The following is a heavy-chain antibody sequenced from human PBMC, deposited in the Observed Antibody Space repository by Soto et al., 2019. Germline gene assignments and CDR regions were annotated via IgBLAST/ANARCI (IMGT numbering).Heavy chain of an antibody. V-gene: IGHV3-21*01. D-gene: IGHD2-2*03. Sequence: EVQLVESGGGLVKPGGSLRLSYAASGFTFSSYSMNWVRQAPGKGLEWVSSISSSSSYIYYADSVKGRFTISRDNAKNSLYLQMNSLRAEDTAVYYCARGSLDIVVVPAATDGMDVWGQGTTVTVSS. CDR1: GFTFSSYS. J-gene: IGHJ6*02. CDR2: ISSSSSYI. CDR3: ARGSLDIVVVPAATDGMDV.